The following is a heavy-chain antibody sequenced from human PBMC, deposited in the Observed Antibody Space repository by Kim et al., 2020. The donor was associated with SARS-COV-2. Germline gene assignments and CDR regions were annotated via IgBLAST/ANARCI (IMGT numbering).Heavy chain of an antibody. CDR1: GFISSSYA. V-gene: IGHV3-23*01. CDR3: TKGGTLVRDSYCGMKV. Sequence: GGSLRLSCAASGFISSSYAMTWVRQAPGKGLEWVSAFDGSGGRTYYADSVKGRFTMSRDRSANILYLQLNNLRVDDTATYYCTKGGTLVRDSYCGMKVWGQGTKVTVSS. D-gene: IGHD1-1*01. J-gene: IGHJ6*02. CDR2: FDGSGGRT.